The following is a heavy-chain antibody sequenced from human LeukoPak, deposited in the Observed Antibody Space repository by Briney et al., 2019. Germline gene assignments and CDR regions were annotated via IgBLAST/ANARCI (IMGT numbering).Heavy chain of an antibody. CDR3: ARGPYYYDSSGYLFDY. Sequence: PSETLSLTCTVSGGSISSSGYYWGWIRQPPGKGLEWLGSIYYSGSTYYNPSLKSRVTISVDTSKNQFSLKLSSVAAADTAVYYCARGPYYYDSSGYLFDYWGQGTLVTVSS. CDR1: GGSISSSGYY. CDR2: IYYSGST. J-gene: IGHJ4*02. V-gene: IGHV4-39*07. D-gene: IGHD3-22*01.